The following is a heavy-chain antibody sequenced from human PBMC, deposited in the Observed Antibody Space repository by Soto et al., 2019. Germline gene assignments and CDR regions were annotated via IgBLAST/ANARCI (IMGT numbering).Heavy chain of an antibody. CDR3: ARGIRESYYYYMDV. CDR1: GGSFSGYY. Sequence: SETLSLTCAVYGGSFSGYYWSWIRQPPGKGLEWIGEINHSGSTNYNPSLKSRVTISVDTSKNQFSLKLSSVTAADTAVYYCARGIRESYYYYMDVWGKGTTVTVSS. J-gene: IGHJ6*03. V-gene: IGHV4-34*01. CDR2: INHSGST.